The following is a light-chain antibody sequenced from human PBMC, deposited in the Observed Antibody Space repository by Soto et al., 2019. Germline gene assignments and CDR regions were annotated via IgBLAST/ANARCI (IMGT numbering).Light chain of an antibody. Sequence: QSVLAQPRSVSWSPGQSVTISCTGTSSDVGGYNYVSWYQQHPGKAPELMIYDVTKRPSGVPDRFSGSKSGNTASLTISGLQAEDEADYYCCSYVGTDTYSFGTGTKVTVL. CDR3: CSYVGTDTYS. CDR2: DVT. J-gene: IGLJ1*01. V-gene: IGLV2-11*01. CDR1: SSDVGGYNY.